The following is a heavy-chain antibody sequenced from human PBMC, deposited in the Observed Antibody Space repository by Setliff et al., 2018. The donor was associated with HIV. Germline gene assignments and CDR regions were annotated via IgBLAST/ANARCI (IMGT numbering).Heavy chain of an antibody. J-gene: IGHJ6*02. Sequence: VASVKVSCKLSGYTLTEVSMNWVRQAPGKGLEWMGGVDFEDGAKLYAQSFLGRLTMTEDTSTDTAYMELSSLRSEDTAVYYCARREGNDHYYYGMDVWGQGTTVTVSS. CDR3: ARREGNDHYYYGMDV. CDR1: GYTLTEVS. D-gene: IGHD5-12*01. CDR2: VDFEDGAK. V-gene: IGHV1-24*01.